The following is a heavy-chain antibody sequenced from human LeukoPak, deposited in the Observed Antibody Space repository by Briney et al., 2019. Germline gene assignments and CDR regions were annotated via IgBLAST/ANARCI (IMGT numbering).Heavy chain of an antibody. CDR2: ISSSSSYI. V-gene: IGHV3-21*01. Sequence: PGGSLRLSCAASGFTFSSYSMNWVRQAPGKGLEWVSSISSSSSYIYYADSVKGRFTISRDNAKNSLYLQMNRLRAEDTAVYYCARDQRRKQLVPFFDYWGQGTLVTVSS. D-gene: IGHD6-6*01. CDR3: ARDQRRKQLVPFFDY. J-gene: IGHJ4*02. CDR1: GFTFSSYS.